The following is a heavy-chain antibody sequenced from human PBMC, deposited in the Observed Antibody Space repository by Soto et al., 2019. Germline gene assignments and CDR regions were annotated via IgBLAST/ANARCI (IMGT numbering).Heavy chain of an antibody. Sequence: GASVKVSCKASGYTFTSYGISWVRQAPGQGLEWMGWISAYNGNTNYAQKLQGRVTMTTDTSTSTAYMELRSLRSDDTAVYYCAKDLLALLAWVVVPGAISYYYGMDVWGQGTTGTVSS. D-gene: IGHD2-2*01. CDR2: ISAYNGNT. V-gene: IGHV1-18*01. J-gene: IGHJ6*02. CDR3: AKDLLALLAWVVVPGAISYYYGMDV. CDR1: GYTFTSYG.